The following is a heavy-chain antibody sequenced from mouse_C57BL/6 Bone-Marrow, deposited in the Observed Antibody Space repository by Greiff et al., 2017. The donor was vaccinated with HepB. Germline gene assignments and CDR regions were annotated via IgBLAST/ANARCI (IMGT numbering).Heavy chain of an antibody. CDR2: IYPGDGDT. CDR3: ARRTVVDPSYYYAMDY. Sequence: QVQLQQSGPELVKPGASVKISCKASGYAFSSSWMNWVKQRPGKGLEWIGRIYPGDGDTNYNGKFKGKATLTADKSSSTAYMQLSSLTSEDSAVYFCARRTVVDPSYYYAMDYWGQGTSVTVSS. V-gene: IGHV1-82*01. J-gene: IGHJ4*01. D-gene: IGHD1-1*01. CDR1: GYAFSSSW.